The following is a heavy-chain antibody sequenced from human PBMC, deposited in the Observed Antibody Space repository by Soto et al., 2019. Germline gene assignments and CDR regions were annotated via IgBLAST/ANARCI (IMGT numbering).Heavy chain of an antibody. Sequence: EVQLVESGGGLVKPGGSLRLSCAASGFTFSNAWMSWVRQAPGKGLEWVGRIKSKTDGGTTDYAAPVKGRFTISRDDSKNTLYLQMNSLKTEDTAVYYCTTDHVLRLFGGFDAFDIWGQGTMVTVSS. CDR1: GFTFSNAW. D-gene: IGHD3-3*01. J-gene: IGHJ3*02. CDR3: TTDHVLRLFGGFDAFDI. CDR2: IKSKTDGGTT. V-gene: IGHV3-15*01.